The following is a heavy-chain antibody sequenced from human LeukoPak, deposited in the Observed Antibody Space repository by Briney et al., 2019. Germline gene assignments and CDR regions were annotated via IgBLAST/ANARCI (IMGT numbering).Heavy chain of an antibody. Sequence: SETLSLTCAVSGYSISSGYYWGWIWQPPGKGLEWIGSIYHSGSTYYNPSLKSRVTISVDTSKNQFSLKLSSVTAADTAVYYCARCERAAQPPFDYWGQGTLVTVSS. J-gene: IGHJ4*02. CDR2: IYHSGST. CDR3: ARCERAAQPPFDY. CDR1: GYSISSGYY. V-gene: IGHV4-38-2*01. D-gene: IGHD6-13*01.